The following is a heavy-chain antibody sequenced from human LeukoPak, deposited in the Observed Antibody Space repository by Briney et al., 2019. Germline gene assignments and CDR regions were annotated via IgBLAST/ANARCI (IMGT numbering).Heavy chain of an antibody. CDR2: IIPIFGTA. Sequence: GASVKVSCKASGGTFSSYAISWVRQAPGQGLEWMGGIIPIFGTANYAQKFQGRVTITADESTSTAYMELSSLRSEDTAVYYCAADGYSSSWYFDYWGQGTLVTVSS. V-gene: IGHV1-69*13. D-gene: IGHD6-13*01. CDR3: AADGYSSSWYFDY. CDR1: GGTFSSYA. J-gene: IGHJ4*02.